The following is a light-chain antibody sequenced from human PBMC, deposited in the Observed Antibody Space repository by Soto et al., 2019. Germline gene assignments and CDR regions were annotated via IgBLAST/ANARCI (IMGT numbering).Light chain of an antibody. CDR1: QSISSY. V-gene: IGKV1-39*01. CDR2: DAS. Sequence: DIEMTQSPSSLSASVGDRVTITCRASQSISSYLNWYQQKPGKAPKLLIYDASSLQSGVPSRFSGSGSGTDFTLTISSLQAEDFATYYWRQSYSTPTLGQGTKLEIK. J-gene: IGKJ2*01. CDR3: RQSYSTPT.